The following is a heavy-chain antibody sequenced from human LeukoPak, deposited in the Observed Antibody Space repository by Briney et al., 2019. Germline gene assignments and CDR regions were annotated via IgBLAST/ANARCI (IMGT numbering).Heavy chain of an antibody. V-gene: IGHV3-23*01. CDR2: ISGSGDST. CDR1: GFTFSSYA. D-gene: IGHD4-17*01. CDR3: ARDRHGDYYFDY. Sequence: GGSLRLSCAASGFTFSSYAMSWVRQAPGKGLEWVSAISGSGDSTYYGDSVKGRFTISRDNSKNTLYLQMNSLGAEDTAVYYCARDRHGDYYFDYWGQGTLVTVSS. J-gene: IGHJ4*02.